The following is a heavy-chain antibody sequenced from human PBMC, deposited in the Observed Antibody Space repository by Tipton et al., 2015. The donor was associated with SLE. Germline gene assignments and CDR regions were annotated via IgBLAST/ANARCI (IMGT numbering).Heavy chain of an antibody. D-gene: IGHD6-13*01. CDR2: ISSSSGYT. V-gene: IGHV3-11*06. J-gene: IGHJ5*02. Sequence: SLRLSCAASGFTFSDYYMSWIRQAPGKGLEWVSYISSSSGYTNYADSVKGRFTISRDNAKNSLYLQMNSLRAEDTAVYYCARKVGDSSSRGWFDPWGQGTLVTVSS. CDR3: ARKVGDSSSRGWFDP. CDR1: GFTFSDYY.